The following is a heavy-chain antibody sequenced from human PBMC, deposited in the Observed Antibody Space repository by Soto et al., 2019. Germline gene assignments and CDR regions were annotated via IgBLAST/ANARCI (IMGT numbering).Heavy chain of an antibody. J-gene: IGHJ6*02. D-gene: IGHD4-17*01. CDR1: GYSFTSYW. V-gene: IGHV5-51*01. CDR2: IYPGDSDT. CDR3: ARHNYGDYEGYYGMDV. Sequence: XSLKITCAGSGYSFTSYWIFWVRQMPGKGLEWMGIIYPGDSDTRYSPSFQGQVTISADKSISTAYLQWSSLKASDTAMYYCARHNYGDYEGYYGMDVWGQGTTVTVSS.